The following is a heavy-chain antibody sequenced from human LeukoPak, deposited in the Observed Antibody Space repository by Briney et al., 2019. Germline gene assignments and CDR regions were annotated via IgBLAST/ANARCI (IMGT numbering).Heavy chain of an antibody. Sequence: ASVKVSCKASGYTFTSYYMHWVRQAPGQGLEWMGIINPSGGSTSYAQKFQGRVTMTRDTSTSTVYMELSSLRSEDTAVYYCARRAILYGDYGYYGMDVWGQGTTVTVSS. CDR3: ARRAILYGDYGYYGMDV. CDR1: GYTFTSYY. J-gene: IGHJ6*02. D-gene: IGHD4-17*01. V-gene: IGHV1-46*01. CDR2: INPSGGST.